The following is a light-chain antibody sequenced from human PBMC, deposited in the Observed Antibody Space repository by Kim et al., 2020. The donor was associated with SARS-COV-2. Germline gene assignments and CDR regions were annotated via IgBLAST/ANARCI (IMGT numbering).Light chain of an antibody. J-gene: IGKJ2*01. V-gene: IGKV3-20*01. CDR2: GAS. Sequence: LLRGEGAPHSCWASQSVSRMYLAWYQQKPGQAHRLLIYGASTRATGIPDRFSGSGSGTDFTPTISRLEPEDFAVYYCQQYSTSPYTFGQGTKLEI. CDR3: QQYSTSPYT. CDR1: QSVSRMY.